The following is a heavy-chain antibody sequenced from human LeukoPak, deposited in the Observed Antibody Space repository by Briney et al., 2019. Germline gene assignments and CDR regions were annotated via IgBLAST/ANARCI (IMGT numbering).Heavy chain of an antibody. CDR3: ARCPVLSGDYGLYYYYYMDV. Sequence: ASVKVSCKAAVYTVTGYYIHWVRQAPGQGLGWMGGISASNGNTNYAQKLQGRVTMTTDTSTSTAYMELRSLRSDDTAVYYCARCPVLSGDYGLYYYYYMDVWGKGTTVTVSS. V-gene: IGHV1-18*04. J-gene: IGHJ6*03. D-gene: IGHD4-17*01. CDR1: VYTVTGYY. CDR2: ISASNGNT.